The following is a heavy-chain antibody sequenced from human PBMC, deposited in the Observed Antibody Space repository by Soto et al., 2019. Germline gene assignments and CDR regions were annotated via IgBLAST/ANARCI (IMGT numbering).Heavy chain of an antibody. Sequence: QVQLVESGGGVVQPGRSLRLSCAASGFTFSSYGMHWVRQAPGKGLEWVAVISYDGSNKYYADSVKGRFTVSRDNSKITLYLQMNSLRAEDTAVYYCAKPHKLYSSSWYGDFDYWGQGTLVTVSS. V-gene: IGHV3-30*18. CDR3: AKPHKLYSSSWYGDFDY. CDR1: GFTFSSYG. J-gene: IGHJ4*02. CDR2: ISYDGSNK. D-gene: IGHD6-13*01.